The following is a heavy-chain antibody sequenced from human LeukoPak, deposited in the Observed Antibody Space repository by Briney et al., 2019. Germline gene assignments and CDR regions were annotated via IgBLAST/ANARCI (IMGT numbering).Heavy chain of an antibody. J-gene: IGHJ4*02. CDR1: GFTFSNAW. Sequence: PGGSLRLSCAASGFTFSNAWMSWVRQAPGKGLVWVSGISSDGTGTTYTDSVKGQFTISRDNTKNTLYLQLNSLRAEDTAVYYCARDVGKKPDYWGQGTLVTVSS. V-gene: IGHV3-74*01. CDR2: ISSDGTGT. D-gene: IGHD1-1*01. CDR3: ARDVGKKPDY.